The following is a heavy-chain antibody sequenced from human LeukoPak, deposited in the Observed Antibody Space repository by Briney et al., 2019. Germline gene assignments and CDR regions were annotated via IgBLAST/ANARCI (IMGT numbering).Heavy chain of an antibody. V-gene: IGHV4-4*02. J-gene: IGHJ4*02. D-gene: IGHD3-22*01. CDR1: GGSISSSNW. CDR2: IYHSGST. Sequence: SETLSLTCAVSGGSISSSNWWNWVRQPPGKGLEWIGEIYHSGSTNYNPSLKSRVTISVDKSKNQFSLKLSSVTAADTAVYYCARAPDSSGYYPLDYWGQGTLVTVSS. CDR3: ARAPDSSGYYPLDY.